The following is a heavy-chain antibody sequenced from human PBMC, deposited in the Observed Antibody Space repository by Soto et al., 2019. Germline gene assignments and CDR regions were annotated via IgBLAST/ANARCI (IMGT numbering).Heavy chain of an antibody. J-gene: IGHJ3*02. CDR3: ATEILRAAGGRTFRGFDI. V-gene: IGHV4-59*08. CDR1: GGSLSSYY. Sequence: SETLSLTCPVAGGSLSSYYWSWIRPNPGKGLEWIGYIYYSGTTNYNPSLKSRVTISVDTSKNQFSLKLSSVTAADTAVYYCATEILRAAGGRTFRGFDIWGQGTMVTVS. D-gene: IGHD6-13*01. CDR2: IYYSGTT.